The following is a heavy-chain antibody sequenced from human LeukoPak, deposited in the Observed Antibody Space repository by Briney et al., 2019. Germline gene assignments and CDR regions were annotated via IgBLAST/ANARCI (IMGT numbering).Heavy chain of an antibody. CDR2: IYHSGST. J-gene: IGHJ3*02. CDR1: GYSISSGYY. CDR3: ARGGWGNAFDI. Sequence: SETLSLTCAVSGYSISSGYYWGWIRQPPGKGLEWIGSIYHSGSTYYNPSLKSRVTVSVDTSKNQFSLKLSSVTAADTAVYYCARGGWGNAFDIWGQGTMVTVSS. V-gene: IGHV4-38-2*01. D-gene: IGHD6-19*01.